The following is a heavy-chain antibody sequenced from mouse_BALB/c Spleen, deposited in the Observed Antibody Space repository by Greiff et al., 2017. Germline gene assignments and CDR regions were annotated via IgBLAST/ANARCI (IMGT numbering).Heavy chain of an antibody. CDR3: ARREATWFAY. D-gene: IGHD3-2*02. V-gene: IGHV5-6*01. CDR1: GFTFSSYG. Sequence: EVQLVESGGDLVKPGGSLKLSCAASGFTFSSYGMSWVRQTPDKRLEWVATISSGGSYTYYPDSVKGRFTISRDNAKNTLYLQMSSLKSEDTAMYDCARREATWFAYWGQGTLVTVSA. J-gene: IGHJ3*01. CDR2: ISSGGSYT.